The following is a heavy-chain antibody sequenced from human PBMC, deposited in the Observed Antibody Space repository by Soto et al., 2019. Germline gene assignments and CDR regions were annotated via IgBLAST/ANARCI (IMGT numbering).Heavy chain of an antibody. J-gene: IGHJ4*02. CDR1: GFTFSIYG. CDR2: ISYDGSNK. Sequence: GGSLRLSCAASGFTFSIYGMHWVRHAPGKGLEWVAVISYDGSNKYYADSVKGRFTISRDNSKNTLYLQMNSLRAEDTAVYYCAKDFYDSSGYYSDYWGQGTLVTVSS. CDR3: AKDFYDSSGYYSDY. D-gene: IGHD3-22*01. V-gene: IGHV3-30*18.